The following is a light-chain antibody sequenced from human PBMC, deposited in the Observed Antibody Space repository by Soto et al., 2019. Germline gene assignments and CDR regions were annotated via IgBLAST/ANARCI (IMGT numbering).Light chain of an antibody. Sequence: QSVLTQSPSVSGAPGQRVSISCTGTSSNIGAGFDVHWYQQLPGTAPKLLIYGNNNRPSGVPDRFSGSKSGTSASLAITGLQAEDEADYYCQSYDSSLSGGSVFGPGTKLTVL. J-gene: IGLJ1*01. CDR1: SSNIGAGFD. CDR2: GNN. V-gene: IGLV1-40*01. CDR3: QSYDSSLSGGSV.